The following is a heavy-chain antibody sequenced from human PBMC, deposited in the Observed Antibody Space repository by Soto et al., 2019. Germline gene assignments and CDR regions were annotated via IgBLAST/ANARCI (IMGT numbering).Heavy chain of an antibody. Sequence: QITLKESGPTLVKPTQTLTLTCTFSGFSLSTSIMGVAWIRQPPGKAREWLALIYWAYDKRYSPSLRSRLTITKDTSKNQVILTLTNMDPVDTATYYCAQTTNWGSAFDLWGQGTMVTASS. V-gene: IGHV2-5*02. CDR2: IYWAYDK. CDR3: AQTTNWGSAFDL. D-gene: IGHD7-27*01. J-gene: IGHJ3*01. CDR1: GFSLSTSIMG.